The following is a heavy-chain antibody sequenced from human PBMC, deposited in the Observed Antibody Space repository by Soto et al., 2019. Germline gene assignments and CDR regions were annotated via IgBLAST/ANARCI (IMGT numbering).Heavy chain of an antibody. CDR2: ISVYSGNT. V-gene: IGHV1-18*01. CDR1: GYTFNRYA. CDR3: AREGITIFPHAFAI. Sequence: AAVKVSCKASGYTFNRYAITWGRQAPGQGLEWMGWISVYSGNTKYAQKVLGRVTMTTDTSTNTAYMELRSLRSDDTAVYYCAREGITIFPHAFAIRAQGTMVTVSS. D-gene: IGHD3-3*01. J-gene: IGHJ3*02.